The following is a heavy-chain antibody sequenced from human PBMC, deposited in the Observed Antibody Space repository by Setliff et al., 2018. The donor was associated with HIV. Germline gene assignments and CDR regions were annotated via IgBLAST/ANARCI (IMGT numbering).Heavy chain of an antibody. Sequence: SETLSLTCTVSGGSISSSGPGYYWGWVRQAPGGGLEWIGEIYHSGSTHYNPSLQSRVTISVDKSKSQFSLKLNSVTAADTAVYYCGGNGYYSIDYWGQGTLVTVSS. CDR1: GGSISSSGPGYY. D-gene: IGHD3-22*01. V-gene: IGHV4-39*07. CDR3: GGNGYYSIDY. CDR2: IYHSGST. J-gene: IGHJ4*02.